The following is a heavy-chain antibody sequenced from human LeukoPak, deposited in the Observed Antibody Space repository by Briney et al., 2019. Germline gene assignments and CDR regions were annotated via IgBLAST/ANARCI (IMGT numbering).Heavy chain of an antibody. V-gene: IGHV3-7*01. CDR2: IKHDGSEK. J-gene: IGHJ4*02. Sequence: GGSLRLSCAASGFTFDDYAMHWVRQAPGKGLEWVANIKHDGSEKYDVDSVKGRFTISRDNARNSLYLQMSSLRVEDTAVYYCATSSTARGGTDYWGQGTLVTVSS. CDR3: ATSSTARGGTDY. D-gene: IGHD2-2*01. CDR1: GFTFDDYA.